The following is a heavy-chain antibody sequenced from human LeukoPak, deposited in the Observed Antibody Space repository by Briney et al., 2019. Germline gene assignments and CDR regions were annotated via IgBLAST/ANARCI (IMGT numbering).Heavy chain of an antibody. J-gene: IGHJ4*02. CDR2: IAHDGSVQ. D-gene: IGHD2-21*01. V-gene: IGHV3-30*18. Sequence: GGSLRLFCAASGFTFSNYGMHWVRQTPGKGLEWVTVIAHDGSVQYYTDSVKGRFTISRDDSKNTLYLQVNSLRAEDTAVYYCAKSHCGGNSCHGGYFEYWGQGTLVTVSS. CDR3: AKSHCGGNSCHGGYFEY. CDR1: GFTFSNYG.